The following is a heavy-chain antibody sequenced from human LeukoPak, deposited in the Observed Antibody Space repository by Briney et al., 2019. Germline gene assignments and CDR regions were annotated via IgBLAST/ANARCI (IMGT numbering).Heavy chain of an antibody. CDR2: ISSDGSST. CDR1: GFTYSSYW. J-gene: IGHJ4*02. D-gene: IGHD1-26*01. Sequence: GGSLRLSCAASGFTYSSYWMHWVRQAPGKGLVWVSRISSDGSSTTYADSVKGRFTISRDNAKNTLYLQMNSLRAEDTAVYYCARGYSGSYLVEYWGQRTLVTVSS. CDR3: ARGYSGSYLVEY. V-gene: IGHV3-74*01.